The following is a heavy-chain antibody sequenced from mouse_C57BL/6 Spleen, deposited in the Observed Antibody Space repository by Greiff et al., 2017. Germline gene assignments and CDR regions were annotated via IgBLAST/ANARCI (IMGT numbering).Heavy chain of an antibody. V-gene: IGHV5-4*01. Sequence: EVKLMESGGGLVKPGGSLKLSCAASGFTFSSYAMSWVRQTPEKRLEWVATISDGGSYTYYPDNVKGRFTISRDNAKNNLYLQMSHLKSEDTAMYYCARDRTYYGSPVDYWGQGTTLTVSS. D-gene: IGHD1-1*01. J-gene: IGHJ2*01. CDR1: GFTFSSYA. CDR2: ISDGGSYT. CDR3: ARDRTYYGSPVDY.